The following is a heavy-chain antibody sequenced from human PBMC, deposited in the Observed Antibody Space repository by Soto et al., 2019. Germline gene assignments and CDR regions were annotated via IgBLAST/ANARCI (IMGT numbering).Heavy chain of an antibody. CDR1: GGSISSGDYY. CDR2: IYYSGST. D-gene: IGHD5-18*01. V-gene: IGHV4-30-4*01. Sequence: QVQLQESGPGLVKPSQTLSLTCTVSGGSISSGDYYWSWIRQPPGKGLEWIGYIYYSGSTYYNPSLKSRVTIPVDTTKDQFSLKLGSVTAADTAVYYGASLETAMVPYFDYWGQGTLVTVSS. CDR3: ASLETAMVPYFDY. J-gene: IGHJ4*02.